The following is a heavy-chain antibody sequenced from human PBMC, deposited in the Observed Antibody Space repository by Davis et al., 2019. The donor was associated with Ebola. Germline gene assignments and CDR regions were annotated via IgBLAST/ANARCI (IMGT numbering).Heavy chain of an antibody. CDR1: VGTFSSYT. D-gene: IGHD1-26*01. Sequence: SVKVSCKASVGTFSSYTITWVRQAPGQGLEWMGWVIPVFGTTNCAQKFQGRVTLTADESTSTAYMELTNLRSDDTAVYYCAREVGETKLDQWGQGTLVTVSS. CDR3: AREVGETKLDQ. J-gene: IGHJ4*02. V-gene: IGHV1-69*13. CDR2: VIPVFGTT.